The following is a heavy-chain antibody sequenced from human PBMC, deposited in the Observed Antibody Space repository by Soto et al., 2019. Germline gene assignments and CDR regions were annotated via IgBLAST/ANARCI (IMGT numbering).Heavy chain of an antibody. V-gene: IGHV4-59*01. Sequence: SETLSLTCTVSGGSISSYYWSWIRQPPGKGLEWIGYIYYSWSTNYNPSLKSRVTISVDTSKNQFSLKLSSVTAADTAVYYCARGPGLRFLEWLLGAFDIWGHGTMVTYSS. CDR1: GGSISSYY. D-gene: IGHD3-3*01. CDR2: IYYSWST. J-gene: IGHJ3*02. CDR3: ARGPGLRFLEWLLGAFDI.